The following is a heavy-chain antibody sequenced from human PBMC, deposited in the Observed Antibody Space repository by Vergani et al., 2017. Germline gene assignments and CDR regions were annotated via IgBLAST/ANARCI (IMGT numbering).Heavy chain of an antibody. CDR3: TRLYYGSGYDY. V-gene: IGHV3-73*02. D-gene: IGHD3-10*01. CDR2: IRSKANSYAT. J-gene: IGHJ4*02. CDR1: GFTFSGSA. Sequence: VQLVESGGGLVQPGGSLKLSCAASGFTFSGSAMHWVRQASGKGLEWVGRIRSKANSYATAYAASVKGRFTISRDDSKNTAYLQMNSLKTEDTAVYYCTRLYYGSGYDYWGQGTLVTVSS.